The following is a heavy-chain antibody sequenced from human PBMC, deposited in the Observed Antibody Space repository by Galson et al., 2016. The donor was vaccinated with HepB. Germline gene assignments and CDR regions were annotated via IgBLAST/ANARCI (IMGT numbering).Heavy chain of an antibody. CDR2: IHSSGTS. CDR3: VRFGTAAAVANRRGSVY. V-gene: IGHV4-39*01. J-gene: IGHJ4*02. D-gene: IGHD6-13*01. CDR1: GDSLSNVGRH. Sequence: ETLSLTCTVSGDSLSNVGRHWSWFRQSPGMGLEYIGSIHSSGTSYYNPSLSRRVSVSADTARNQFFLSLTSVTAADTAIYYCVRFGTAAAVANRRGSVYWSQGTRVTVSS.